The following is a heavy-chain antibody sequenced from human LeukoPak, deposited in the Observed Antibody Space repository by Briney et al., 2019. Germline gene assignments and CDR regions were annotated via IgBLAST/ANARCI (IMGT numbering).Heavy chain of an antibody. J-gene: IGHJ6*02. D-gene: IGHD1-26*01. CDR1: GFTVSSNY. V-gene: IGHV3-66*01. CDR3: ARGGSGYYYYYYGMDV. CDR2: IYSGGST. Sequence: GGSLRLSCAASGFTVSSNYMSWVRQAPGKGLEWVSVIYSGGSTYYADSVKGRFTISRDNSKNTLYLQMNSLRAEDTALYHCARGGSGYYYYYYGMDVWGQGTTVTVSS.